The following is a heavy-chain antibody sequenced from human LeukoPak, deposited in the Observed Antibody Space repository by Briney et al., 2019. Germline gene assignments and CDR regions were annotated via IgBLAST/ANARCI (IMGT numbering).Heavy chain of an antibody. CDR3: ARDGDYYDSNGYFDY. D-gene: IGHD3-22*01. CDR1: GFTFSSYA. J-gene: IGHJ4*02. Sequence: GRSLRLSCAASGFTFSSYAMHWVRQAPGKGLEWVAVISYDGSNKYYADSVKGRFTISRDNSKNTLYLQMNSLRAEDTAVYYCARDGDYYDSNGYFDYWGQGTLVTVSS. V-gene: IGHV3-30-3*01. CDR2: ISYDGSNK.